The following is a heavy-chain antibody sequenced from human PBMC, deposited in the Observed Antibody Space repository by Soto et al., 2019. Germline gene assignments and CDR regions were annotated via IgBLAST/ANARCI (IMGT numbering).Heavy chain of an antibody. J-gene: IGHJ4*02. Sequence: LRLSFAASGXTFDDYAMHWVPQAPGKGLEWVSGISWNSGSIGYADSVKGRFTISRDNAKNSLYLQMNSLRAEDTALYYCAKDRGDLNRIAVAGPFDYWGQGTLVTVS. CDR2: ISWNSGSI. CDR1: GXTFDDYA. V-gene: IGHV3-9*01. D-gene: IGHD6-19*01. CDR3: AKDRGDLNRIAVAGPFDY.